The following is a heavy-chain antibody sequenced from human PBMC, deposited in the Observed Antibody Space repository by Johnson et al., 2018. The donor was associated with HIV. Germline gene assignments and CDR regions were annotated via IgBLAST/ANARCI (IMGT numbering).Heavy chain of an antibody. CDR2: IYSGGST. J-gene: IGHJ3*01. CDR1: GFTVSSNY. D-gene: IGHD5/OR15-5a*01. CDR3: ARGYGVYATSFDV. V-gene: IGHV3-53*01. Sequence: EVQLVESGGGLVLPGGSLRLSCAASGFTVSSNYMSWVRQAPGKGLEWVSVIYSGGSTYYADSVKGRFTISRDNAKKSLYLQMNSLKTEDTAVYYCARGYGVYATSFDVWGQGTVVAVSS.